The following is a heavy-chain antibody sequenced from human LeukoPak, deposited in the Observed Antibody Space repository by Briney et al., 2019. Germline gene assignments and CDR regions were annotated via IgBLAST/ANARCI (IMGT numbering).Heavy chain of an antibody. D-gene: IGHD3-22*01. J-gene: IGHJ2*01. CDR1: GGSISSYY. CDR2: IYYSGST. Sequence: PSETLSLTCTVSGGSISSYYWGWIRQPPGKGLEWIGSIYYSGSTYYNPSLKSRVTISVDTSKNQFSLKLSSVTAADTAVYYCARGRILQSVITMIVVVKRSWYFDLWGRGTLVTVSS. V-gene: IGHV4-39*07. CDR3: ARGRILQSVITMIVVVKRSWYFDL.